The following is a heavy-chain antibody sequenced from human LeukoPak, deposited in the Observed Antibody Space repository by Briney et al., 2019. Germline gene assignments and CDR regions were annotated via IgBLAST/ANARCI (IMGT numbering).Heavy chain of an antibody. CDR1: GGSISTYY. Sequence: PSETLSLTCTVSGGSISTYYWSWIRQPAGKGLEWIGRIYSSGSTNYNPSLKSRVTMSVDTSKNQFSLKLSSVTAADTAVYYCARVVFSYYYDSSGYYSPIIDYWGQGTLVTVSS. CDR3: ARVVFSYYYDSSGYYSPIIDY. J-gene: IGHJ4*02. D-gene: IGHD3-22*01. V-gene: IGHV4-4*07. CDR2: IYSSGST.